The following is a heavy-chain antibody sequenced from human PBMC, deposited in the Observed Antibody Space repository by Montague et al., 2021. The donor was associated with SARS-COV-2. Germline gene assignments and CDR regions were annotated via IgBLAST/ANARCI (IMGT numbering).Heavy chain of an antibody. J-gene: IGHJ3*02. CDR3: ARPLVRGVPKAFDI. Sequence: SETLSLTCTVSGRSITRNYYWGWIRQPPGKGLEWVGNIYYSGTTFINPSPESRVTISVDASKNQFSLNLTSVTATDTAVYYCARPLVRGVPKAFDIWGQGALVIVSS. CDR2: IYYSGTT. CDR1: GRSITRNYY. D-gene: IGHD3-10*01. V-gene: IGHV4-39*01.